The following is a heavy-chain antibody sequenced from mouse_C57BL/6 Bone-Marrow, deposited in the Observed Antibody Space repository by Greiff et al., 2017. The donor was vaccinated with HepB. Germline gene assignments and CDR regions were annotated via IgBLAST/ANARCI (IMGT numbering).Heavy chain of an antibody. Sequence: DVKLVESEGGLVQPGSSMKLSCTASGFTFSDYYMAWVRQVPEKGLEWVANINYDGSSTYYLDSLKSRFIISRDNTKNILYLQMSSLKSEDTATYYCARDKLGRLDYWGQGTTLTVSS. D-gene: IGHD4-1*01. CDR1: GFTFSDYY. CDR3: ARDKLGRLDY. J-gene: IGHJ2*01. CDR2: INYDGSST. V-gene: IGHV5-16*01.